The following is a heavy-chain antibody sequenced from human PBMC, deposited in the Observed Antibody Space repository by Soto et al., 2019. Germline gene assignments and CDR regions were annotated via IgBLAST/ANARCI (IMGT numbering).Heavy chain of an antibody. CDR3: ARDIRSGAFDI. D-gene: IGHD3-3*02. CDR1: GFTVSVNY. Sequence: EVQLVESGGGLVQPGGSLRLSCAASGFTVSVNYMSWVRQAPGKGLEWVSIIHSGGTTYYADSVKGRFTISRYNSKNMVFLQMNSLRAEDTALYYCARDIRSGAFDIWGQGTMVTVSS. V-gene: IGHV3-53*04. CDR2: IHSGGTT. J-gene: IGHJ3*02.